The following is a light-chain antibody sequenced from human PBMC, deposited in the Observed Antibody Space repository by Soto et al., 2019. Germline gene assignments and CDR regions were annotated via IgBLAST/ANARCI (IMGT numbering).Light chain of an antibody. Sequence: QSVLTQPPLASVTPGPKVFISCSGSSSNIGGTSYAYLYQQLPGAAPKLLMHSNNLRPSGVPERISGSKFGTAASLAISGLRSEDEAVYYCASWDDRLGAVIFGGGAKVTVL. CDR2: SNN. CDR1: SSNIGGTSY. V-gene: IGLV1-47*02. J-gene: IGLJ2*01. CDR3: ASWDDRLGAVI.